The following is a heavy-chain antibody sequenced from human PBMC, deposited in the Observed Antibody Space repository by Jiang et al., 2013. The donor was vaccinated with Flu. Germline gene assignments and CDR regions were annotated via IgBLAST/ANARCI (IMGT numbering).Heavy chain of an antibody. J-gene: IGHJ6*02. CDR3: ARGGYCSSTSCYLGGRYYYYYGMDV. Sequence: LLKPSETLSLTCAVYGGSFSGYYWSWIRQPPGKGLEWIGEINHSGSTNYNPSLKSRVTIPVDTSKNQFSLKLSSVTAADTAVYYCARGGYCSSTSCYLGGRYYYYYGMDVWGQGTTVTVSS. CDR2: INHSGST. D-gene: IGHD2-2*01. V-gene: IGHV4-34*01. CDR1: GGSFSGYY.